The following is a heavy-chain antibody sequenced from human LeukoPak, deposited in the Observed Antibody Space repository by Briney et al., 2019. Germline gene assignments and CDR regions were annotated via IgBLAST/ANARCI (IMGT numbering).Heavy chain of an antibody. V-gene: IGHV4-59*08. J-gene: IGHJ4*02. D-gene: IGHD6-13*01. CDR2: IYYSGST. Sequence: SETLSLTCTVSGGSISSYYWSWIRQPPGKGLEWIGYIYYSGSTNYNPSLKSRVTISVDTSKNQFSLKLSSVPAADTAVYYCARRDVEQPIDYWGQGTLVTVSS. CDR1: GGSISSYY. CDR3: ARRDVEQPIDY.